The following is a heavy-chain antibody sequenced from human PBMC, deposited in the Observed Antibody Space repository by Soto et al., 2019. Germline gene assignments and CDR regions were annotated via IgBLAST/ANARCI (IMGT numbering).Heavy chain of an antibody. Sequence: GESLKISCKGSGYSFTSYWISWVRQMPGKGLEWMGRIDPSDSYTNYSPSFQGHVTISADKSISTAYLQWSSLKASDTAMYYCAISVDTWTRERHIDYSGQATLVTVSS. CDR2: IDPSDSYT. J-gene: IGHJ4*02. CDR1: GYSFTSYW. V-gene: IGHV5-10-1*01. CDR3: AISVDTWTRERHIDY. D-gene: IGHD5-18*01.